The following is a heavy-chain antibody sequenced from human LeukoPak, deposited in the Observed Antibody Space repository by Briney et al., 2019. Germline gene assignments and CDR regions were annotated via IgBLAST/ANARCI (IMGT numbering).Heavy chain of an antibody. Sequence: GASVKVSCEASGYTFTGYYMHWVRQAPGQGLEWMRWINPNSGGTNYAQKFQGRVTMTRDTSISTAYMELSRLRSDDTAVYYCARDEVLHYYGSGSQSTWGQGTLVAVSS. CDR2: INPNSGGT. CDR1: GYTFTGYY. V-gene: IGHV1-2*02. J-gene: IGHJ5*02. CDR3: ARDEVLHYYGSGSQST. D-gene: IGHD3-10*01.